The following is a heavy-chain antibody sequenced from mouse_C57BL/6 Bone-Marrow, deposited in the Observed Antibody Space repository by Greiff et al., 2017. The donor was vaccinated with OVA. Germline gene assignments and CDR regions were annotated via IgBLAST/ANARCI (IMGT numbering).Heavy chain of an antibody. D-gene: IGHD2-4*01. CDR3: ARNRHDYAVDY. CDR2: INPYNGGT. CDR1: GYTFTDYY. Sequence: EVMLVESGPVLVKPGASVKMSCKASGYTFTDYYMNWVKQSHGKSLEWIGVINPYNGGTSYNQKFKGKATLTVDKSSSTAYMELNSLTSEDSAVYYCARNRHDYAVDYWGQGTTLTVSS. V-gene: IGHV1-19*01. J-gene: IGHJ2*01.